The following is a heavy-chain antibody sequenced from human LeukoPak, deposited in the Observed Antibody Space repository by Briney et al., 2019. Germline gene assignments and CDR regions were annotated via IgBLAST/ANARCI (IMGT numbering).Heavy chain of an antibody. J-gene: IGHJ5*01. CDR1: GGSISSHY. CDR3: ASALGYCSSTSCYGWFDS. CDR2: IYYSGST. V-gene: IGHV4-59*11. D-gene: IGHD2-2*01. Sequence: SETLSLTCTVSGGSISSHYWSWIRQPPGKGLEWIGYIYYSGSTNYNPSLKSRVTISVDTSKNQFSLKLSSVTAADTAVYYCASALGYCSSTSCYGWFDSWGQGTLVTVSS.